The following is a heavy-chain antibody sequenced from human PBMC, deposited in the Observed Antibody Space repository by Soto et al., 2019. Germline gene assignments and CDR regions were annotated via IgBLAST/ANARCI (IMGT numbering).Heavy chain of an antibody. J-gene: IGHJ4*02. CDR1: GYTFTSYY. CDR3: ARDYCGGDCRYGGYFDY. CDR2: INPSGGST. D-gene: IGHD2-21*02. Sequence: ASVKVSCKASGYTFTSYYMHWVRQAPGQGLEWMGIINPSGGSTSYAQKFQGRVTMTRDTSTSTVYMERSSLRSEDTAVYYCARDYCGGDCRYGGYFDYWGQGTLVTVSA. V-gene: IGHV1-46*01.